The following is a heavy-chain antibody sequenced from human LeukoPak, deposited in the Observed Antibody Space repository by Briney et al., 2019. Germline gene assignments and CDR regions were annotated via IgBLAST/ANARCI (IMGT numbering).Heavy chain of an antibody. V-gene: IGHV1-2*02. D-gene: IGHD3-9*01. CDR2: FNPNSGGT. CDR3: ARAKISYKRLAYLTGYYIGY. CDR1: GYTFTGYY. J-gene: IGHJ4*02. Sequence: GASVKVSCKASGYTFTGYYMHWVRKAPGQGLEWMGWFNPNSGGTNYAQKFQGRVTMTRDTSISTAYMELSRLRSDDTAVYYCARAKISYKRLAYLTGYYIGYWGQGTLVTVSS.